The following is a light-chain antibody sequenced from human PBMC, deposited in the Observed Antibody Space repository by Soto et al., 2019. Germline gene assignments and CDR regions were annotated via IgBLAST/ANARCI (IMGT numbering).Light chain of an antibody. Sequence: IRMTRSPFPFSASPGYSSPTPCRASQSISRYLDWYQQKPGKAPKLLIYEASTLKSGVPSRFSGSGSGTEFTLTISCLQTDDFATYYCQHYNSYPETFGQGTKVDIK. V-gene: IGKV1-8*01. J-gene: IGKJ1*01. CDR2: EAS. CDR3: QHYNSYPET. CDR1: QSISRY.